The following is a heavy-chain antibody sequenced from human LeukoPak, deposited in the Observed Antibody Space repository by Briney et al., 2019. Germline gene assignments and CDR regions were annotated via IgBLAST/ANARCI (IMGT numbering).Heavy chain of an antibody. D-gene: IGHD3-10*01. CDR1: GGSFSGYY. Sequence: TSETLSLTCAAYGGSFSGYYWSWIRQPPGKGLEWIGEINHSGSTNYNPSLKSRVTISVDTSKNQFSLKLSSVTAADTAVYYCARGGNFQHWGQGTLVTVSS. V-gene: IGHV4-34*01. J-gene: IGHJ1*01. CDR3: ARGGNFQH. CDR2: INHSGST.